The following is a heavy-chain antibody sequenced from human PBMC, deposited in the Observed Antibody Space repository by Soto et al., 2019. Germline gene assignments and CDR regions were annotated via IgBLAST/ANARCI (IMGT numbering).Heavy chain of an antibody. CDR2: FDPEDGET. Sequence: ASVKVSCKVSGYTLTELSMHWVRQAPGKGLEWMGGFDPEDGETIYAQKFQGRVTMTEDTSTDTAYMELSSLRSEDTAVYYCATTVVGSGWALFYYWGQGTLVTVSS. CDR3: ATTVVGSGWALFYY. D-gene: IGHD6-19*01. V-gene: IGHV1-24*01. CDR1: GYTLTELS. J-gene: IGHJ4*02.